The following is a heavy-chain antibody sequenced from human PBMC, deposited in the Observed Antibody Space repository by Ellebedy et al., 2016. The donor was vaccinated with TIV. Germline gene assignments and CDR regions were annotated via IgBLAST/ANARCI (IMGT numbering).Heavy chain of an antibody. CDR3: ATIHQYGGRD. V-gene: IGHV3-48*01. CDR1: GFTLSSYS. J-gene: IGHJ3*01. CDR2: IYITGSPI. D-gene: IGHD3-10*01. Sequence: GESLKISXAASGFTLSSYSMNWVRQAPGKGLEWLSYIYITGSPIYYADSVKGRFTISRDNAKNSLYLQMNSLRAEDTAVYYCATIHQYGGRDWGQGTMVTVSS.